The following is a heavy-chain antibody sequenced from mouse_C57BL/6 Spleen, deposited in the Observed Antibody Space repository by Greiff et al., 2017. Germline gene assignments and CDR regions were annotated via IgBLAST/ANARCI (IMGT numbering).Heavy chain of an antibody. D-gene: IGHD2-5*01. J-gene: IGHJ3*01. CDR1: GFTFSDYY. V-gene: IGHV5-16*01. CDR2: INYDGSST. Sequence: EVMLVESEGGLVQPGSSMKLSCTASGFTFSDYYMAWVRQVPEKGLEWVANINYDGSSTYYLDSLKSRFIISRDNAKNMLYLQMSSLKSEDTATYYCAREDYSNSWFAYWGQGTLVTVSA. CDR3: AREDYSNSWFAY.